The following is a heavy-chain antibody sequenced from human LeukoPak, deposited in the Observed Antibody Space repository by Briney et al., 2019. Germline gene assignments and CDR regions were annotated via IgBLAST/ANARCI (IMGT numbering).Heavy chain of an antibody. CDR3: ARDVATTGWYTFDY. D-gene: IGHD6-19*01. CDR1: GDSVSSINGA. V-gene: IGHV6-1*01. Sequence: SQTLSVTCAISGDSVSSINGAWNWVRQSPSRGLEWLGRTYYRSKWYSDYAVPIQGRISINPDPSKNQFTLHLFSVTPDDTAVYYCARDVATTGWYTFDYWGQGTRVTVSS. J-gene: IGHJ4*02. CDR2: TYYRSKWYS.